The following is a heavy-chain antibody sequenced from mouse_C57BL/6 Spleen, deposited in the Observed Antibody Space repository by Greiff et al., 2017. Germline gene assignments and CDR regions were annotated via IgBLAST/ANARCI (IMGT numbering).Heavy chain of an antibody. V-gene: IGHV5-9-1*02. CDR3: TRDRGIYYYGPWYFDV. Sequence: EVKLVESGEGLVKPGGSLKLSCAASGFTFSSYAMSWVRQTPEKRLEWVAYISSGGDYIYYADTVKGRFTISRDNARNTLYLQMSSLKSEDTAMYYCTRDRGIYYYGPWYFDVWGTGTTVTVSS. J-gene: IGHJ1*03. CDR1: GFTFSSYA. CDR2: ISSGGDYI. D-gene: IGHD1-1*01.